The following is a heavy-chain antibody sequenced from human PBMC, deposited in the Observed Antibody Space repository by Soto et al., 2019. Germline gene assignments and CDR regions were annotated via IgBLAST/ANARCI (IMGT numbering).Heavy chain of an antibody. CDR2: FYYDGRT. D-gene: IGHD2-21*01. Sequence: EXLSLTCIVSGAXFSDANYYWVWIRQPPGEGLEWIGSFYYDGRTYYNASLKSRVTISVDTSKNHFSLMLTSVTAADTAVYYCARRSHIVVAQTWGQGTLVTVSS. J-gene: IGHJ4*02. CDR1: GAXFSDANYY. CDR3: ARRSHIVVAQT. V-gene: IGHV4-39*02.